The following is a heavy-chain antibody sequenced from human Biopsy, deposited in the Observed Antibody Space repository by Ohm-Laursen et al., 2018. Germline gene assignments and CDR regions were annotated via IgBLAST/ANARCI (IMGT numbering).Heavy chain of an antibody. D-gene: IGHD6-19*01. CDR1: GYIFTSYY. V-gene: IGHV1-46*01. Sequence: GASVKVSCKTSGYIFTSYYIHWVRQAPGQGLEWMASINPSGGSTTYAQRFQGRLIMTRDTSTGSIYMELSSLRSEDTAIYFCARAVAGTGGVFDSWGQGTLVTVSS. J-gene: IGHJ4*02. CDR2: INPSGGST. CDR3: ARAVAGTGGVFDS.